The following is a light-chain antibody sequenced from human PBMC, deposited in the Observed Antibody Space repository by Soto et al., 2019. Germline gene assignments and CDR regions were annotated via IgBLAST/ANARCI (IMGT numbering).Light chain of an antibody. CDR2: DTS. CDR3: QQYGTSEII. V-gene: IGKV3-20*01. Sequence: EFVLTQSPGTLSLSPGERSTLGCRSSQSVSNSYVAWYQQKSGQAPRLLIYDTSSRVTGIPDRFSGSGSGTDFTLTISRLEPEDFAVFYCQQYGTSEIIFGQGTRLEIK. CDR1: QSVSNSY. J-gene: IGKJ5*01.